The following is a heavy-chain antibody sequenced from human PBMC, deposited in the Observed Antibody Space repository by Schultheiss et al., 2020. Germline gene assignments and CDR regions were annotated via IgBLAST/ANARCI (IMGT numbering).Heavy chain of an antibody. CDR3: ARGVLVPARLRHIYYYYNVDV. J-gene: IGHJ6*02. Sequence: SVKVSCKASGGTFSSYAISWVRQAPGQGLEWMGGIIPIFGTANYAQKFQGRVTITADESTITAYMELSSLRSEDTAVYYCARGVLVPARLRHIYYYYNVDVWGQGTTGTV. CDR1: GGTFSSYA. CDR2: IIPIFGTA. V-gene: IGHV1-69*13. D-gene: IGHD2-2*01.